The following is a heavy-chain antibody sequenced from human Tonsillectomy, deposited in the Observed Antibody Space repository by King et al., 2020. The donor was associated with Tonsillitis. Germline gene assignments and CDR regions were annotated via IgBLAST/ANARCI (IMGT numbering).Heavy chain of an antibody. J-gene: IGHJ4*02. CDR2: INWNGGST. CDR3: ARVCRKQWLVPDYFDH. Sequence: QLVQSGGGVVRPGGSLRLSCAASGFRFDDNGMSWVRQAPGKGLEWVSGINWNGGSTGYADSVKGRFTISRDNAKNSLYLQMHSLSAEDPALYYCARVCRKQWLVPDYFDHWGQGTLVTVSS. D-gene: IGHD6-19*01. V-gene: IGHV3-20*04. CDR1: GFRFDDNG.